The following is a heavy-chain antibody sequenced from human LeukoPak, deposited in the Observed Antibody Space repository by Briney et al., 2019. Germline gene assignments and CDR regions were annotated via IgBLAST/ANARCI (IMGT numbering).Heavy chain of an antibody. CDR2: ISSSSSTI. D-gene: IGHD2-2*01. CDR3: ARADIVVVPAHFDY. J-gene: IGHJ4*02. Sequence: GGSLRLSCAASGFTFSSYSMNWVRQAPGKGLEWVSYISSSSSTIYYADSVKGRFTISRDNAKNSLYLQMNSLRDEDTAVYYCARADIVVVPAHFDYWGQGTLVTVSS. V-gene: IGHV3-48*02. CDR1: GFTFSSYS.